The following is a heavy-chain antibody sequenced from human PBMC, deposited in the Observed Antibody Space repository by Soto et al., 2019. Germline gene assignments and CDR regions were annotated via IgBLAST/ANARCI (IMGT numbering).Heavy chain of an antibody. CDR1: GFTFSSYA. J-gene: IGHJ4*02. Sequence: EVQLLESGGGLVQPGGSLRLSCAASGFTFSSYAMSWVRQAPGKGLEWVSSISSSSSYIYYADSVKGRFTISRDNAKNSLYLQMNSLRAEDTAVYYCATGPPSSGWLLRWGQGTLVTVSS. D-gene: IGHD6-19*01. V-gene: IGHV3-21*01. CDR2: ISSSSSYI. CDR3: ATGPPSSGWLLR.